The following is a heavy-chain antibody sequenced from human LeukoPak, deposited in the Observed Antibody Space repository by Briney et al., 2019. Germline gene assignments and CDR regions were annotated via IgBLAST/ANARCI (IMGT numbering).Heavy chain of an antibody. Sequence: GSLRLSCAASGFTFSSYGMHWVRQAPGKGLEWVAFTRYDGSNKYYADSVKGRFTISRDNSKNMLYLQMNSLRAEDTAVYYCAKDPQKWESYFDYWGQGTLVTVSS. J-gene: IGHJ4*02. V-gene: IGHV3-30*02. CDR3: AKDPQKWESYFDY. D-gene: IGHD1-26*01. CDR2: TRYDGSNK. CDR1: GFTFSSYG.